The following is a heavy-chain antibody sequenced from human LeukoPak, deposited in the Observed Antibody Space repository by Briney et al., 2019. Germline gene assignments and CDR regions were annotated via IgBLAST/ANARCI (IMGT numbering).Heavy chain of an antibody. CDR2: ISSSSTL. Sequence: GGSLRLSCAASGFILSGYSMNWVRQAPGKGLEWVSYISSSSTLYYADSVKGRFTISRDNAKNSLYLQMNSLRDEDTAVYYCARDLSLWTAWGQGTLVTVSS. CDR1: GFILSGYS. CDR3: ARDLSLWTA. D-gene: IGHD2/OR15-2a*01. J-gene: IGHJ5*02. V-gene: IGHV3-48*02.